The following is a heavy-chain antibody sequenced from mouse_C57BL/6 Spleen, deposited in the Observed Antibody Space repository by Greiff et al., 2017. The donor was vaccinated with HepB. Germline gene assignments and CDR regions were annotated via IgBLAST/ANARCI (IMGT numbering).Heavy chain of an antibody. CDR1: GFTFSDYY. CDR2: INYDGSST. D-gene: IGHD2-3*01. Sequence: EVQVVESEGGLVQPGSSMKLSCTASGFTFSDYYMAWVRQVPEKGLEWVANINYDGSSTYYLDSLKSRFIISRDNAKNILYLQMSSLKSEDTATYYCARALYDGYSAWFAYWGQGTLVTVSA. J-gene: IGHJ3*01. V-gene: IGHV5-16*01. CDR3: ARALYDGYSAWFAY.